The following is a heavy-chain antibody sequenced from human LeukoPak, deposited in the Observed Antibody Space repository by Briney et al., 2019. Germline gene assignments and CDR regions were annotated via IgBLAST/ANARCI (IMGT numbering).Heavy chain of an antibody. V-gene: IGHV3-53*01. J-gene: IGHJ4*02. CDR2: IYSGGST. D-gene: IGHD6-13*01. CDR1: GFTVSSNY. CDR3: ARDFSSSWTRGGYFDY. Sequence: GGSLRLSCAASGFTVSSNYMSWVRQAPGKGLEWVSVIYSGGSTYYADSVKGRFTISRDNSKNTLYLQMNSLRAEDTAVYYCARDFSSSWTRGGYFDYWGQGTLVTVSS.